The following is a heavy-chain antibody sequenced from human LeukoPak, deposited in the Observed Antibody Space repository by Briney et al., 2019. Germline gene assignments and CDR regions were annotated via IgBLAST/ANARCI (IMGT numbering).Heavy chain of an antibody. Sequence: ASVKVSCKASGYTFSSYDINWVRQATGQGLEWMGWMNPNRGNTGYAQKFQGRVTMTRNTSISTAYMELSRLRSEDTAVYYCARRRMIVPGSWFDPWGQGTLVTVSS. D-gene: IGHD3-22*01. CDR3: ARRRMIVPGSWFDP. V-gene: IGHV1-8*01. CDR2: MNPNRGNT. CDR1: GYTFSSYD. J-gene: IGHJ5*02.